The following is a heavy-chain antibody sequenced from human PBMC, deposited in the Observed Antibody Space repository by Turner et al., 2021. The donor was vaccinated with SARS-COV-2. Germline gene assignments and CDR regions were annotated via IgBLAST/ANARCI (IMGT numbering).Heavy chain of an antibody. CDR3: ARGELWSFSSYDN. CDR2: INPSGGGT. Sequence: QVQLVQSGAEVKKAGASVKSSCMASGYIVINYYIHWVRQAPGQGLEWVRIINPSGGGTRYAKKFRSRVSMTRDTSTSTVSMELSSLRSEDTAVYYCARGELWSFSSYDNWGQGTLVTVSS. J-gene: IGHJ4*02. V-gene: IGHV1-46*03. CDR1: GYIVINYY. D-gene: IGHD3-10*01.